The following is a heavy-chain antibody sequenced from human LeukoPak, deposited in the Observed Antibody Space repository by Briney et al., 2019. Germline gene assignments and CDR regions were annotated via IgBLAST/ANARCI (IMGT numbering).Heavy chain of an antibody. CDR3: TTDARYCSSTSCYKFDY. Sequence: GGSLSLSCAASGFTFSNAWMSWVRQAPGKGLEWVARIKSKTDGGTTDYAAPGEGRFSISRDESKNTLYLQMNSLKTEDTAVYYCTTDARYCSSTSCYKFDYWGQGTLVTVSS. CDR2: IKSKTDGGTT. D-gene: IGHD2-2*02. CDR1: GFTFSNAW. J-gene: IGHJ4*02. V-gene: IGHV3-15*01.